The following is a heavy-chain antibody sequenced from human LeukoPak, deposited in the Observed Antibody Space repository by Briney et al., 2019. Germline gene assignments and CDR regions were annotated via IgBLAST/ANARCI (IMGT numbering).Heavy chain of an antibody. V-gene: IGHV6-1*01. CDR2: TYYRSKWYI. Sequence: SQTLSLTCAISGDSVSSNSATWNWNRQSPSRGLEWLGRTYYRSKWYIDHAVSVKSRITINPDTSKNQVSLQLNSVTPGDTAVYYCARGSKGSSPYWYFDLWGRGTLVTVSS. CDR3: ARGSKGSSPYWYFDL. J-gene: IGHJ2*01. D-gene: IGHD6-13*01. CDR1: GDSVSSNSAT.